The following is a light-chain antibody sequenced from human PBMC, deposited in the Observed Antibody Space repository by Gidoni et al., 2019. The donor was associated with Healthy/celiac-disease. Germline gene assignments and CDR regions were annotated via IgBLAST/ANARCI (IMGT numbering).Light chain of an antibody. V-gene: IGKV1-8*01. J-gene: IGKJ4*01. CDR2: AAS. CDR3: QQYYSYSLLT. CDR1: QGISSY. Sequence: AIRMTQSPSSFSAATGDRVTITCRASQGISSYLALYQQKQGKAPTLLLYAASTLQRGVPSRFSGSVSGTDFTLTISCLQSEDFSSSYCQQYYSYSLLTFGRGTKVEI.